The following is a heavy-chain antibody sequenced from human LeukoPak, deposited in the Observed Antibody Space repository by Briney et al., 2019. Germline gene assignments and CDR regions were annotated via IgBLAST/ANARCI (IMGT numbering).Heavy chain of an antibody. Sequence: GASVKVSCKTSGVTFSSYSIAWVRQAPGQGLEWMGGIIPMFNKIDYAQKFQGRVTISTDESTSTAYMELSSLRFGDTAVYYCARDLAGYDFRDDAFDIWGQGTMVTVSS. CDR1: GVTFSSYS. CDR2: IIPMFNKI. CDR3: ARDLAGYDFRDDAFDI. J-gene: IGHJ3*02. D-gene: IGHD3-3*01. V-gene: IGHV1-69*05.